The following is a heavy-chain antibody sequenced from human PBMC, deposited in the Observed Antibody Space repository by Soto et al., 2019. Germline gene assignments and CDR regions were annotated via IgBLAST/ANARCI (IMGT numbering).Heavy chain of an antibody. J-gene: IGHJ6*03. D-gene: IGHD3-10*01. CDR2: IYYSGST. V-gene: IGHV4-59*01. Sequence: SETLSLTCTVSRGSISSYYWSWIRQPPGKGLEWIGYIYYSGSTNYNPSLKSRVTISVDTSKNQFSLKLSSVTAADTAVYYCARTGGGSHYYYYMDVWGKGTTVTVSS. CDR1: RGSISSYY. CDR3: ARTGGGSHYYYYMDV.